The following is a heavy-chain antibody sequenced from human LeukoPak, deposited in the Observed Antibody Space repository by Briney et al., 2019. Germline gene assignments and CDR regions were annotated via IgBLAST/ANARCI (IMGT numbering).Heavy chain of an antibody. CDR3: ARTYCSSPSCYGWFDP. D-gene: IGHD2-2*01. Sequence: SVKVSCKASGGTFSSYAISWVRQAPGQGLEWMGGIIPIFGTANYAQKFQGRVTITTDESTSTAYMELSSLRSEDTAVYYCARTYCSSPSCYGWFDPWGQGTLVTVSS. V-gene: IGHV1-69*05. CDR2: IIPIFGTA. J-gene: IGHJ5*02. CDR1: GGTFSSYA.